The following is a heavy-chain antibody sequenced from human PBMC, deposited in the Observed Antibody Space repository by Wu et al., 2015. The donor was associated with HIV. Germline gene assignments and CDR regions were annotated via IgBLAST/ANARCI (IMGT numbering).Heavy chain of an antibody. Sequence: QVQLVQSGAEVKKPGASVKVSCKASGYTFTSYDINWVRQATGQGLEWMGWMNPNSGNTGYAQKFQGRVTMTRNTSISTAYMELSSLRSEDTAVYYCATRSGSYQGFYYYGMDVLGTRDHGHRLL. CDR1: GYTFTSYD. D-gene: IGHD3-10*01. V-gene: IGHV1-8*01. J-gene: IGHJ6*01. CDR2: MNPNSGNT. CDR3: ATRSGSYQGFYYYGMDV.